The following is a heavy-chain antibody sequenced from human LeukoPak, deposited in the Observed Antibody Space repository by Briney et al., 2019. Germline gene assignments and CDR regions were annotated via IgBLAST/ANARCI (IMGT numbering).Heavy chain of an antibody. Sequence: QPGGSLRLSCAASGFTFSNYEMNWVRQAPGKGLEWVSYISSSGTTIQYADSVKGRFTISRDNAKNSLYLQMKTLRAEDTAVYYCATFTDYWGQGTLVTVSS. CDR3: ATFTDY. CDR1: GFTFSNYE. J-gene: IGHJ4*02. V-gene: IGHV3-48*03. CDR2: ISSSGTTI.